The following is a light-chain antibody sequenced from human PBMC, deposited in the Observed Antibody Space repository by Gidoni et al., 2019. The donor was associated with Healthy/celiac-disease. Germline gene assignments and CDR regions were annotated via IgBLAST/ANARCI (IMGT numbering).Light chain of an antibody. J-gene: IGLJ2*01. CDR1: ALPKQY. V-gene: IGLV3-25*03. CDR2: KDS. Sequence: SYELTQPRSVSVSPGQRARITCSGDALPKQYAYWYQQKPGQAPVMVIYKDSERPSGIPERFSGSSSGTTVTLTISGVQAEDEADYYCQSADSSGPSVLFGGGTKLTVL. CDR3: QSADSSGPSVL.